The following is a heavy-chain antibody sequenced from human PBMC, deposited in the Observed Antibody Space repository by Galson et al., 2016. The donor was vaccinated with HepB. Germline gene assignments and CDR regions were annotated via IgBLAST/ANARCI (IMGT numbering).Heavy chain of an antibody. CDR1: GYIFTSFG. CDR2: MNPKTGNT. D-gene: IGHD2-8*01. J-gene: IGHJ5*02. V-gene: IGHV1-8*01. Sequence: SVKVSCKASGYIFTSFGIHWVRQAPGQGLEWVGWMNPKTGNTGYAQKFQGRVTLTRDTYTNTAYMELTGLTSEDTALYFCTEINGHQRAGASDLWGRGTQVTVAS. CDR3: TEINGHQRAGASDL.